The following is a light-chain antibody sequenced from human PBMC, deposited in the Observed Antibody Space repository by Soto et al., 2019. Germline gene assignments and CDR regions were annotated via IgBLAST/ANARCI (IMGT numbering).Light chain of an antibody. CDR1: QSISSW. J-gene: IGKJ1*01. CDR3: QQYNSYSPWT. CDR2: KAS. Sequence: IQITQSHSTLSASVGDRVTITCRASQSISSWLAWYQQKPGKAPKLLIYKASSLESGVPSRFSGSGSGTEFTLTISSLQPDDFATYYCQQYNSYSPWTFGQGTKVDIK. V-gene: IGKV1-5*03.